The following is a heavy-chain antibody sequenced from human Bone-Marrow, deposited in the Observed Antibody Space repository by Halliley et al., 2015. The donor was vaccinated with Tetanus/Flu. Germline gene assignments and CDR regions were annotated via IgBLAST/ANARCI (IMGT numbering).Heavy chain of an antibody. CDR1: GGTFDSYT. CDR3: ERIPRLAGAGGCDH. Sequence: QLVQSGAEVKKPGSSVKVSCKASGGTFDSYTFHWVRQAPGQGLEWMGGIIPALRSTNYAQKFQDRVTITADQTTSTANMDLNNLRAGDTAVYYCERIPRLAGAGGCDHRGQGTQVTVSS. D-gene: IGHD6-19*01. J-gene: IGHJ4*02. CDR2: IIPALRST. V-gene: IGHV1-69*16.